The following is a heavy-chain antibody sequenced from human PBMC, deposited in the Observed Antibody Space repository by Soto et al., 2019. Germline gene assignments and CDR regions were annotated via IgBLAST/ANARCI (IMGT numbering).Heavy chain of an antibody. D-gene: IGHD6-19*01. V-gene: IGHV3-30*18. CDR3: AKDPQQWLVFYYYYGMDV. Sequence: PGGSLRLSCAASGFTFSSYGMHWVRQAPGKGLEWVAVISYDGSNKYYADSVKGRFTISRDNSKNTLYLQMNSLRAEDTAVYYCAKDPQQWLVFYYYYGMDVWGQGTTVTVSS. CDR2: ISYDGSNK. CDR1: GFTFSSYG. J-gene: IGHJ6*02.